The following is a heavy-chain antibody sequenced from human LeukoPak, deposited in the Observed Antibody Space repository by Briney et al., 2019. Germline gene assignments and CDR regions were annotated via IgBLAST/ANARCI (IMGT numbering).Heavy chain of an antibody. D-gene: IGHD2/OR15-2a*01. J-gene: IGHJ4*02. CDR2: ISSSSTTI. V-gene: IGHV3-48*01. CDR3: VRDLDSIAFF. CDR1: GFTFGSYS. Sequence: TGGSLRLSCAASGFTFGSYSMNWVRQAPGKGLEWVSYISSSSTTINYAESVKGRFTISRDNAKDSMYLQMNSLRAEDTAVYYCVRDLDSIAFFWGQGTLVTVSS.